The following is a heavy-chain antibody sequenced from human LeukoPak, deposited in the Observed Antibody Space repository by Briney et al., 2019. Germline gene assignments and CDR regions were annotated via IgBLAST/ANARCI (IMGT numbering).Heavy chain of an antibody. V-gene: IGHV4-59*01. D-gene: IGHD3-9*01. CDR3: ARGGTYNDILSFDP. CDR1: GGSISYYY. Sequence: SETLSLTCTVSGGSISYYYWTWIRQSPGKGLEWIGQIYYTGSTYYNPSLKRRVTISVDTSRNQFSLNLTSVTAADTAAYYCARGGTYNDILSFDPWGQGTLVTVPS. CDR2: IYYTGST. J-gene: IGHJ5*02.